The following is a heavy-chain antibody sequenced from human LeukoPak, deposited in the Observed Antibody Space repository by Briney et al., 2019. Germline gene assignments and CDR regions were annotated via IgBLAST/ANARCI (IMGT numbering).Heavy chain of an antibody. V-gene: IGHV1-2*02. J-gene: IGHJ4*02. Sequence: ASVKVSCKASGYSFSGYYIHWVRQAPGQGLEWMAKINPYTGDTEYAQKFQGRGTLTRDTAISTAFMELRRLRSDDTAVYYCSRSSFYGDFDYWGQGTLVTVSS. CDR1: GYSFSGYY. CDR2: INPYTGDT. D-gene: IGHD3-16*01. CDR3: SRSSFYGDFDY.